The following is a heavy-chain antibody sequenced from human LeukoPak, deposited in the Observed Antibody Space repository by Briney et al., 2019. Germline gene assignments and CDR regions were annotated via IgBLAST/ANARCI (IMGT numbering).Heavy chain of an antibody. CDR1: GYTFTGYY. CDR3: ARGGDYYDSIIPYY. V-gene: IGHV1-2*02. J-gene: IGHJ4*02. CDR2: INPNSGGT. Sequence: ASVTVSCKASGYTFTGYYMHWVRQATGPGLEWMGWINPNSGGTNYAQKFPGRVTMTRDTSISTAYMDLSRLRSDDTAVYYCARGGDYYDSIIPYYWGQGTLVTVSS. D-gene: IGHD3-22*01.